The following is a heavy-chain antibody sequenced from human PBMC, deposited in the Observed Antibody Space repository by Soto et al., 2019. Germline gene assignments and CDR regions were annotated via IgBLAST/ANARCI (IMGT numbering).Heavy chain of an antibody. D-gene: IGHD3-3*01. V-gene: IGHV3-11*01. Sequence: PWGSLRLSCVASGFTFSDHSITWIRQAPWKGLEWVSSLSGSGTSIYYTDSVKGRFTISRANADNSVFLQMNSLRAEDAAVYYCARGQNLRFLGEKNWGQGTLFTVSS. J-gene: IGHJ4*02. CDR2: LSGSGTSI. CDR3: ARGQNLRFLGEKN. CDR1: GFTFSDHS.